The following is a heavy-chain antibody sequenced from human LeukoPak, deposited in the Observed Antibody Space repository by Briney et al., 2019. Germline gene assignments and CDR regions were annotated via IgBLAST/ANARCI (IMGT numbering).Heavy chain of an antibody. CDR1: GFSFSSYS. CDR3: AKFNYSSSFYFDY. CDR2: ISGSGGST. J-gene: IGHJ4*02. D-gene: IGHD6-6*01. Sequence: GGSLRLSCAVSGFSFSSYSMNWVRQAPGKGLEWVSAISGSGGSTYYADSVKGRFTISRDNSKNTLYLQMNSLRAEDTAVYYCAKFNYSSSFYFDYWGQGTLVTVSS. V-gene: IGHV3-23*01.